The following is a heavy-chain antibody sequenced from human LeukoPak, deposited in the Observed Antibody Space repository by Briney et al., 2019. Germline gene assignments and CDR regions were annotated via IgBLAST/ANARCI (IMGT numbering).Heavy chain of an antibody. Sequence: GGYLLLSCAASGITFNSYAMHWGRPAAGKGLEWVAVISYDGSNKYYADAVKGRFTISRDNSKNTLYLKMNSMRAEDTDVYYCAREGWGREMATPMLSWFHPWGQGPLVTVSS. D-gene: IGHD5-24*01. CDR1: GITFNSYA. CDR3: AREGWGREMATPMLSWFHP. V-gene: IGHV3-30*01. CDR2: ISYDGSNK. J-gene: IGHJ5*02.